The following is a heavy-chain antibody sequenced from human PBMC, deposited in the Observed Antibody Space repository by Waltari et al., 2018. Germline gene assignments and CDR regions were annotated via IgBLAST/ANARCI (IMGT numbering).Heavy chain of an antibody. CDR3: TRDGAGGNSYFDY. J-gene: IGHJ4*02. V-gene: IGHV3-30*04. CDR2: ISFDGRNT. CDR1: QVPSTAYP. Sequence: GEMEESGGGVVQPGRYLTPSRADAQVPSTAYPVHWVRQAPGKGLEGVAGISFDGRNTYYDDSVKGRFSISRDHSKNTVYLHLSSLRREDTSVYFCTRDGAGGNSYFDYWGRGNVVTVSS. D-gene: IGHD1-1*01.